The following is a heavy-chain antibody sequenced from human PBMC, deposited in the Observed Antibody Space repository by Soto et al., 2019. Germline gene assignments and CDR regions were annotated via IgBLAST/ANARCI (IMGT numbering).Heavy chain of an antibody. CDR1: GYTFTSYC. V-gene: IGHV1-18*01. J-gene: IGHJ4*02. CDR3: ARDLAVGLVDY. Sequence: QVQLVQSGAEVKKPGASVKVSCKASGYTFTSYCISWVRQAPGQGLEWMGWISAYNGNTKYTQKLQGRVTMTTYTSTSTGYMELRSLRSDDTAVYYCARDLAVGLVDYWGQGTLGTVSS. CDR2: ISAYNGNT. D-gene: IGHD6-19*01.